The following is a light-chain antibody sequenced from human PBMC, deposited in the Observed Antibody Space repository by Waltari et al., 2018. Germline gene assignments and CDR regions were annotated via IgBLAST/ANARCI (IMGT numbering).Light chain of an antibody. CDR1: QNIDSY. Sequence: ETVLTQSPATLSLSPGDRATFPCRASQNIDSYLAWYQQKPGQALRFLTFDAFNRPTGIPARFSGSRSGTDFNLTISSLESEDFAIYYCQQRRNWPWTFGQGTRVEIK. J-gene: IGKJ1*01. CDR3: QQRRNWPWT. V-gene: IGKV3-11*01. CDR2: DAF.